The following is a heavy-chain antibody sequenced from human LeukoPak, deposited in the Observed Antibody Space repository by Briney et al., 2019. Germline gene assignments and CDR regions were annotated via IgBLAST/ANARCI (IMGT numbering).Heavy chain of an antibody. Sequence: PGGSLRLSCAASGFTFSSYEMNWVRQAPGKGLEWVSYISSSGSTIYYADSVKGRFTISRDNAKNSLYLQMNSLRAEDTAVYYCAGDRTTVTTLDYWGQGTLVTVSS. CDR1: GFTFSSYE. J-gene: IGHJ4*02. CDR3: AGDRTTVTTLDY. D-gene: IGHD4-11*01. V-gene: IGHV3-48*03. CDR2: ISSSGSTI.